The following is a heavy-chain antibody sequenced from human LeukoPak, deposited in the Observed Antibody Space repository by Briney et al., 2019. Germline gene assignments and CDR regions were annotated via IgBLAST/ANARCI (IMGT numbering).Heavy chain of an antibody. CDR2: IYHSGST. CDR3: AGYCSSTSCSNFDY. CDR1: GGSISSYY. D-gene: IGHD2-2*01. J-gene: IGHJ4*02. Sequence: PSETLSLTCTVSGGSISSYYWSWIRQPPGKGLEWIGEIYHSGSTNYNPSLKSRVTISVDKSKNQFSLKLSSVTAADTAVYYCAGYCSSTSCSNFDYWGQGTLVTVSS. V-gene: IGHV4-59*12.